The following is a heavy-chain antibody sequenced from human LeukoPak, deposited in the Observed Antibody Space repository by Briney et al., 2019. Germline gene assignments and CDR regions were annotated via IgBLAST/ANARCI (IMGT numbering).Heavy chain of an antibody. V-gene: IGHV1-24*01. CDR3: ATVHYGSGDYFDY. CDR1: VYTLTELS. CDR2: FDPEDGET. D-gene: IGHD3-10*01. Sequence: ASVTVSCKVSVYTLTELSMHWVRQAPGKGLVWMGGFDPEDGETIYAQKFQGRVTMTEDTSTDTAYMELSSLRSEDTAVYYCATVHYGSGDYFDYWGQGTLVTVSS. J-gene: IGHJ4*02.